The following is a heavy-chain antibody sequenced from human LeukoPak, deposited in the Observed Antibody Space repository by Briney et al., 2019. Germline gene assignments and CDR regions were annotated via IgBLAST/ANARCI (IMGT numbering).Heavy chain of an antibody. V-gene: IGHV1-2*02. CDR1: GYTFTGYY. CDR3: ARSPDILTGENFDY. D-gene: IGHD3-9*01. J-gene: IGHJ4*02. Sequence: ASVKVSCKASGYTFTGYYMHWVRQAPGQGLEWMGWINPRSGGTNEAQKFHDRVTMTRDTSIRTAYMEVSRLRSDDTAVYYCARSPDILTGENFDYWGQGTLVTVSS. CDR2: INPRSGGT.